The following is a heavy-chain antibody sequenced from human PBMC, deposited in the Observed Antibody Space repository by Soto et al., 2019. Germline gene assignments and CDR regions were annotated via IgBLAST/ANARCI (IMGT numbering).Heavy chain of an antibody. V-gene: IGHV1-69*08. D-gene: IGHD4-17*01. J-gene: IGHJ4*02. CDR3: ARERHGDSHFDY. CDR1: GGTFSSYT. CDR2: IIPILGIA. Sequence: QVQLVQSGAEVKKPGSSVKVSCKASGGTFSSYTISWVRQAPGQGLEWMGRIIPILGIANYAQKFQGRVTITADKSTSTAYMELSSLRSEDTAVYYCARERHGDSHFDYWGQGTLVTVSS.